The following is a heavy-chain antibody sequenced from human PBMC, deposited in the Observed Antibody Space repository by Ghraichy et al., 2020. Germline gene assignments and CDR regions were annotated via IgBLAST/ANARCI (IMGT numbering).Heavy chain of an antibody. CDR1: GGSFSGYY. D-gene: IGHD3-3*01. Sequence: SETLSLTCAVYGGSFSGYYWSWIRQPPGKGLEWIGEINHSGSTNYNPSLKSRVTISVDTSKNQFSLKLSSVTAADTAVYYCARGKGRFLEWLVNYYYYGMDVWGQGTTVTVSS. CDR3: ARGKGRFLEWLVNYYYYGMDV. V-gene: IGHV4-34*01. J-gene: IGHJ6*02. CDR2: INHSGST.